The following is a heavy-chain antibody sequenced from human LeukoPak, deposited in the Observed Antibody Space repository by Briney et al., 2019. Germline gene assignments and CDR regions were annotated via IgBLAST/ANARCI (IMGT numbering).Heavy chain of an antibody. CDR3: ATVTIFGVDPDY. CDR1: GYTFTSYG. J-gene: IGHJ4*02. V-gene: IGHV1-18*01. D-gene: IGHD3-3*01. Sequence: ASVKVSCKASGYTFTSYGVSWVRQAPGQGLEWMGWISAYNGNTNYAQKLQGRVTMTTDTSTSTAYMELRSLRSDDTAVYYCATVTIFGVDPDYWGQGTLVTVSS. CDR2: ISAYNGNT.